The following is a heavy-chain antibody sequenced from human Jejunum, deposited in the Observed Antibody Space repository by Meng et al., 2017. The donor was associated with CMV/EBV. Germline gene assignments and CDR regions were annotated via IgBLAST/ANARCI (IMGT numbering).Heavy chain of an antibody. CDR1: EYPFPDYS. J-gene: IGHJ4*02. CDR2: INPNTGGT. D-gene: IGHD1-26*01. Sequence: EYPFPDYSMNWVRQAPGQGLEWMGLINPNTGGTNYAQKFQGRVTMTRDTSTNTAYMELTRLRSDDTALYYCAKDGGSYLDYYFDYWGQGTLVTVSS. CDR3: AKDGGSYLDYYFDY. V-gene: IGHV1-2*02.